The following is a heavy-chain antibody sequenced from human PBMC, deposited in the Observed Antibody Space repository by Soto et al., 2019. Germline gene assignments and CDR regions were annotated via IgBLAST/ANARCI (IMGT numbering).Heavy chain of an antibody. Sequence: SETLSLTCTVSGGSISSYYWSWIRQPPGKGLEWIGYIYYSGSTNYNPSLKSRVTISVDTSKNQFSLKLSSVTAADTAVYYCARVGSWYGGWFDPWGQGTLVTVSS. CDR1: GGSISSYY. D-gene: IGHD6-13*01. V-gene: IGHV4-59*01. CDR2: IYYSGST. J-gene: IGHJ5*02. CDR3: ARVGSWYGGWFDP.